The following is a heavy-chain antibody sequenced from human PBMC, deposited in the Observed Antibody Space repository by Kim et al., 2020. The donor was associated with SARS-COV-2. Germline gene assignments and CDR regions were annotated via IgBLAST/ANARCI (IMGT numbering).Heavy chain of an antibody. CDR1: GGTFSSYA. CDR2: IIPIFGTA. D-gene: IGHD6-19*01. Sequence: SVKVSCKASGGTFSSYAISWVRQAPGQGLEWMGGIIPIFGTANYAQKFQGRVTITADESTSTAYMELSSLRSEDTAVYYCARSGRAVAGTWGDSDTLYYYYGMDVWGQGTTVTVSS. CDR3: ARSGRAVAGTWGDSDTLYYYYGMDV. V-gene: IGHV1-69*13. J-gene: IGHJ6*02.